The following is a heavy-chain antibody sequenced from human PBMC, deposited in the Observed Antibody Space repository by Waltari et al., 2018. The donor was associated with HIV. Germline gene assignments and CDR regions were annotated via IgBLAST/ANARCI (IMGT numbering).Heavy chain of an antibody. V-gene: IGHV4-30-2*01. CDR3: ARGNCGGDCYQFLLLDY. Sequence: QLQLQESGSGLVKPSQTLSLTCAVSGDSISSGGYSWSWIRQPPGRGLEWIGYIYHSGTTFYNPSLKSRVTISADRSKNHFSLKLTSVTAADTAVYYCARGNCGGDCYQFLLLDYWGPGARVTVSS. CDR1: GDSISSGGYS. CDR2: IYHSGTT. D-gene: IGHD2-21*02. J-gene: IGHJ4*02.